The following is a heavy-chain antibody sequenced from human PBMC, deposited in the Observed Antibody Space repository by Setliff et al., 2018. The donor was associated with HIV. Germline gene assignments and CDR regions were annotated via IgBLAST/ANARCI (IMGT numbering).Heavy chain of an antibody. V-gene: IGHV4-39*07. CDR3: ARVFVDTAVLRVLEYYFDS. J-gene: IGHJ4*02. CDR1: GGSISSSSYY. Sequence: SETLSLTCTVSGGSISSSSYYWGWVRQPPGKGLEWIGSMYYSGSTYYTSSLKSRITISLDTSKNQFSLRMRSVTAADTAVYYCARVFVDTAVLRVLEYYFDSWGRGTLVTVSS. D-gene: IGHD5-18*01. CDR2: MYYSGST.